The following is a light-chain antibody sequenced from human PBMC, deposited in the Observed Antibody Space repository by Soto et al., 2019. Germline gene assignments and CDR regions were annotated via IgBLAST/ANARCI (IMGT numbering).Light chain of an antibody. Sequence: DIQMTQSPSTLSASIGDRVIITCRASQRISRWLAWYQHKPGKAPKLLIFKASILEDGVPSRFSGSGSGTEFTLTISSLQTDDFATYYCQQYNTYSPWAFGQGTNVEI. CDR2: KAS. CDR3: QQYNTYSPWA. J-gene: IGKJ1*01. V-gene: IGKV1-5*03. CDR1: QRISRW.